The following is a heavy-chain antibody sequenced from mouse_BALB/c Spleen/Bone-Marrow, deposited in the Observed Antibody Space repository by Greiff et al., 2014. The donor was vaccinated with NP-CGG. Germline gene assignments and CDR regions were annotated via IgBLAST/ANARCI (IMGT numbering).Heavy chain of an antibody. Sequence: VQLQQPGAELVKPGASVKLPCTASGFNIKDTYMHWVKQRPEQGLEWIGRIDPANGNTKYDPKFQGKATITADTSSNTAYLQPSSLTSEDTAVYYCARAGRGRYFDVWGAGTTVTVSS. CDR1: GFNIKDTY. V-gene: IGHV14-3*02. J-gene: IGHJ1*01. CDR3: ARAGRGRYFDV. CDR2: IDPANGNT. D-gene: IGHD4-1*01.